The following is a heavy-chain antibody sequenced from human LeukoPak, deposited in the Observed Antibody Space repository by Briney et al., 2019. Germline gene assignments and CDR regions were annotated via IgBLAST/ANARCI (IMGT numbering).Heavy chain of an antibody. D-gene: IGHD2-2*01. V-gene: IGHV4-4*07. CDR2: IYTSGST. J-gene: IGHJ5*02. CDR1: GGSISSYY. Sequence: ASETLSLTCTVSGGSISSYYWSWIRQPAGKGLEWTGRIYTSGSTNYNPSLKSRVTMSVDTSKNQFSLKLSSVTAADTAVYYCARGGDFVVVPAAKTVGFDPWGQGTLVTVSS. CDR3: ARGGDFVVVPAAKTVGFDP.